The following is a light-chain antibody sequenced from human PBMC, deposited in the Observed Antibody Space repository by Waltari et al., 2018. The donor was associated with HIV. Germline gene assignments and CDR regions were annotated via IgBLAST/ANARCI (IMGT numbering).Light chain of an antibody. CDR3: QAWDDSLNGYV. Sequence: QSVLTRPPSASGTPGQRVTISCSGSIPHIGSNTVNWYQQLPGTAPKLLIYSNNPRPSGVPDRVYGSRTDTSASLAISRLQSEDEADYYCQAWDDSLNGYVCGTGTKVTVL. CDR2: SNN. J-gene: IGLJ1*01. CDR1: IPHIGSNT. V-gene: IGLV1-44*01.